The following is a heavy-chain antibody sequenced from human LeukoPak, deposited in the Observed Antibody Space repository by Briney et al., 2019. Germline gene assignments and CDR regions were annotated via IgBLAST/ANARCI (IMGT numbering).Heavy chain of an antibody. D-gene: IGHD5-24*01. V-gene: IGHV4-39*01. CDR3: ARQDDYNFDY. Sequence: KPSETLSLTCTVSGGSISSSSYYWDWIRQPPGKGLEWIGSIYYSGSTYYNPSLKSRVTISVDMSKKQLSLKLSSVTAADTAVYYCARQDDYNFDYWGQGTLVTVSS. CDR2: IYYSGST. J-gene: IGHJ4*02. CDR1: GGSISSSSYY.